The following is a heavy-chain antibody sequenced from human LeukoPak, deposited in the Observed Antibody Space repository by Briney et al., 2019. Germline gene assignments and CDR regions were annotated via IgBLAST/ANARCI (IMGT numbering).Heavy chain of an antibody. Sequence: PSETLSLTCTVSGGSISSYYWSWIRQPPGKGLEWIGYIYYSGSTNYNPSLKSRVTISVDTSKNQFSLKLSSVTAADTAVYYCASHDYDFWSGYYAYWGQGTLVTVSS. D-gene: IGHD3-3*01. CDR2: IYYSGST. CDR3: ASHDYDFWSGYYAY. V-gene: IGHV4-59*01. J-gene: IGHJ4*02. CDR1: GGSISSYY.